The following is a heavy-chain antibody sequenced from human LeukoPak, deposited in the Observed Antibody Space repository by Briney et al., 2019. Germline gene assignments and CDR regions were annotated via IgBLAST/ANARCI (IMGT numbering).Heavy chain of an antibody. V-gene: IGHV4-31*03. CDR1: GGSISSGVYY. J-gene: IGHJ1*01. CDR2: IYYSGST. D-gene: IGHD4-17*01. CDR3: AREDGDWDVRYFQH. Sequence: PSQTLSLTCTVSGGSISSGVYYWSWIRQHPGKGLEWIGYIYYSGSTYYNPSLKSRVTISVDTSKNQFSLKLSSVTAADTAVYYCAREDGDWDVRYFQHWGQGTLVTVSS.